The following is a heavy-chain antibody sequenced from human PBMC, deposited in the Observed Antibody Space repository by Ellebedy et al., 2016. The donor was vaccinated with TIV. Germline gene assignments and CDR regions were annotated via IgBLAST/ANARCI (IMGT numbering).Heavy chain of an antibody. CDR2: VSGGSADT. J-gene: IGHJ4*02. V-gene: IGHV3-23*01. D-gene: IGHD6-13*01. CDR3: AKGSIGAATSCLDD. Sequence: PGGSLRLSCAAPGFAFSSFAMTWVRQAPGKGLEWVSVVSGGSADTHYADSVKGRFTISRDNSKNTLYLQMNSLRAEDTAVYYCAKGSIGAATSCLDDWGQGTLVTVSS. CDR1: GFAFSSFA.